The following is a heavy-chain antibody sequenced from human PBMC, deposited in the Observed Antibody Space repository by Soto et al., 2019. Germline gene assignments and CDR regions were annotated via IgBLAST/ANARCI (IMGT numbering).Heavy chain of an antibody. Sequence: SETLSLTCTVSGVSIINSYWSWILQSPEKGLEWIGYIYSSGSTNYNPSLNSRVTISVDTSKNQFSLKLSSLSAADTAVYYCASLIPPFLYRPEPRSVPAQRTSDL. CDR2: IYSSGST. D-gene: IGHD2-21*01. CDR3: ASLIPPFLYRPEPRSVPAQRTSDL. V-gene: IGHV4-59*08. CDR1: GVSIINSY. J-gene: IGHJ2*01.